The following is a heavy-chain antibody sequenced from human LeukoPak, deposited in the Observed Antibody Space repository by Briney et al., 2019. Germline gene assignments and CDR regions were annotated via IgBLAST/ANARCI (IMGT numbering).Heavy chain of an antibody. Sequence: SETLSLTCTVSGGSISSYYWSWIRQPPGKGLEWIGYIYYSGSTNYNPSLKSRVTISVDTSKNQFSLKLSSVTAADTAVYYCARQHITMSRSNWFDPWGQGTLVTVSS. V-gene: IGHV4-59*01. CDR3: ARQHITMSRSNWFDP. CDR2: IYYSGST. D-gene: IGHD3-10*02. CDR1: GGSISSYY. J-gene: IGHJ5*02.